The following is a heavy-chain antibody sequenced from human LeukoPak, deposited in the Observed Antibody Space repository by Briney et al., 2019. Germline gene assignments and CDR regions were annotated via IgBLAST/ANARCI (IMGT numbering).Heavy chain of an antibody. CDR3: ARTYYYDSRDLDY. V-gene: IGHV1-69*01. D-gene: IGHD3-22*01. J-gene: IGHJ4*02. Sequence: SVKVSCKASGGTFSSYAISWVRQAPGQGLEWMGGIIPIFGTANYAQKFQGRVTITADESTSTAYMELSSLRSEDTAVYYCARTYYYDSRDLDYWGQRTLITVSS. CDR2: IIPIFGTA. CDR1: GGTFSSYA.